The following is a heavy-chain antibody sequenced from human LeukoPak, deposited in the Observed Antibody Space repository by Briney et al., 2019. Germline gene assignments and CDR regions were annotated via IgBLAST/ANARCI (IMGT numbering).Heavy chain of an antibody. Sequence: GGSLRLSCAASGFTFSSYSMNWVRQAPGKGLEWVSSISSSSSYIYYADSVKGRFTISRDNAKNSLYLQMNSLRAEDTAVYYCARDPSYYDYVWGSYPPLFWGQGTLVTVSS. J-gene: IGHJ4*02. CDR3: ARDPSYYDYVWGSYPPLF. V-gene: IGHV3-21*01. D-gene: IGHD3-16*02. CDR2: ISSSSSYI. CDR1: GFTFSSYS.